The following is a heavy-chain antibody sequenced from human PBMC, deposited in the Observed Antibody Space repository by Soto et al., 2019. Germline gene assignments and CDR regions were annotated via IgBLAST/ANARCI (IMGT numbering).Heavy chain of an antibody. Sequence: GGSLRLSCAASGFTFSSYWMHWVRQAPGKGLVWVSRINSDGSSTNYADSVKGRFTISRDSATDTLFLQMNSLRAEDTAVYFCVRGSPTSCYYGLDVWGQGTAVTVSS. CDR1: GFTFSSYW. CDR3: VRGSPTSCYYGLDV. CDR2: INSDGSST. D-gene: IGHD1-26*01. J-gene: IGHJ6*02. V-gene: IGHV3-74*01.